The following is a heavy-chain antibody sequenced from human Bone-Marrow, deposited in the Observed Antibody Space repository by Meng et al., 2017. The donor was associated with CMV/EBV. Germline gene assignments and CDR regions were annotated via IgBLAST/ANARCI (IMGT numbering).Heavy chain of an antibody. CDR3: ARLLLWFGELDAFDI. J-gene: IGHJ3*02. D-gene: IGHD3-10*01. V-gene: IGHV3-11*01. CDR2: ISSSGSTI. CDR1: GFTFSDYY. Sequence: SGFTFSDYYMSWIRQAPGKGLEWVSYISSSGSTIYYADSVKGRFTISRDNAKNSLYLQMNSLRAEDTAVYYCARLLLWFGELDAFDIWGQGTMVTVSS.